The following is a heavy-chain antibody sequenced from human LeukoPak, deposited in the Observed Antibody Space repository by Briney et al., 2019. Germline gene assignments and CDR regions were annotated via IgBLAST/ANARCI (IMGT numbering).Heavy chain of an antibody. CDR1: GFTFSSYA. D-gene: IGHD3-9*01. V-gene: IGHV3-23*01. J-gene: IGHJ4*02. Sequence: GGSLRLSCAASGFTFSSYAMSWVRQAPGKGLEWVSGISGSGDNTYYADSVKGRFTVSRDNSKNTLYLQMNSLRAEDTAIYYCAKGSGYDTDFDYWGQGTLVTVSS. CDR3: AKGSGYDTDFDY. CDR2: ISGSGDNT.